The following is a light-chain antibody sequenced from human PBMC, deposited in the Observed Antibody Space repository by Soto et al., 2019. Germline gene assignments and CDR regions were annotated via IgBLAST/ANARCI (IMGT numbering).Light chain of an antibody. CDR2: GAS. CDR1: QSVTYDQ. J-gene: IGKJ1*01. Sequence: EIVLTQPPDTLSLSPGERATLSCRASQSVTYDQLAWYRQTPGQAPRLLIYGASSRAAGIPDRFSGSGSGTDFTLTISRLEPEDFVVYHCQQYGDLPPTFGQGTKVDIK. V-gene: IGKV3-20*01. CDR3: QQYGDLPPT.